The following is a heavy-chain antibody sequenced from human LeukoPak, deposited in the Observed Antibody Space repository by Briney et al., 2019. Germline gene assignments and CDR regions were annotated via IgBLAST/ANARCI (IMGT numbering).Heavy chain of an antibody. CDR2: IIPIFGTA. V-gene: IGHV1-69*05. CDR1: GGTFSSYA. CDR3: ARGYYDSSGYYYGDAFDI. D-gene: IGHD3-22*01. Sequence: SVKVSCKASGGTFSSYAISWVRQAPGQGLEWMGGIIPIFGTANYAQKFQGRVTITTDESTSTAYMELSSLRSEDTAVYYCARGYYDSSGYYYGDAFDIWGQGTVVTVSS. J-gene: IGHJ3*02.